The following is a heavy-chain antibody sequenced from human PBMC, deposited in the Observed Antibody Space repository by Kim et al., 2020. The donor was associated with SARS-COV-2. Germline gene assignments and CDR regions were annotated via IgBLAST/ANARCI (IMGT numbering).Heavy chain of an antibody. V-gene: IGHV4-39*01. J-gene: IGHJ5*02. D-gene: IGHD2-2*01. CDR3: ARLYCSSTSCYRIDP. Sequence: PSLKSRVTISVDTSKNQFSLKLSSVTAADTAVYYCARLYCSSTSCYRIDPWGQGTLVTVSS.